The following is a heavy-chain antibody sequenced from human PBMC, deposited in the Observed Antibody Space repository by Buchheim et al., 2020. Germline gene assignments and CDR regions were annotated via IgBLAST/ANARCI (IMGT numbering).Heavy chain of an antibody. CDR2: INHSGST. Sequence: QVQLQQWGAGLLKPSETLSLTCAVCGGSFSGYYWSWIRQPPGKGLEWIGEINHSGSTNYNPSLKSRVTISVDTSKNQFSLKLSSVTAADTAVYYCARVGGTSYDSSGYYPEYFQHWGQGTL. D-gene: IGHD3-22*01. CDR3: ARVGGTSYDSSGYYPEYFQH. J-gene: IGHJ1*01. CDR1: GGSFSGYY. V-gene: IGHV4-34*01.